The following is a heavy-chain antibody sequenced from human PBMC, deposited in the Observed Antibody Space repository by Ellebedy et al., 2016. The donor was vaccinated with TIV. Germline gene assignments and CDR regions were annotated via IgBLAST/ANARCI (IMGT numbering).Heavy chain of an antibody. J-gene: IGHJ5*02. CDR1: GGSIGTFY. Sequence: MPSETLSLTCTVSGGSIGTFYWSWIRQPPGKGLEWIGYIYYTGATKYNPSLKSRVTISKDTSMNQVSLRLMSVTAADTAVYYCARDEYSYGLGWFDPWGQGTLVTVS. V-gene: IGHV4-59*01. D-gene: IGHD5-18*01. CDR2: IYYTGAT. CDR3: ARDEYSYGLGWFDP.